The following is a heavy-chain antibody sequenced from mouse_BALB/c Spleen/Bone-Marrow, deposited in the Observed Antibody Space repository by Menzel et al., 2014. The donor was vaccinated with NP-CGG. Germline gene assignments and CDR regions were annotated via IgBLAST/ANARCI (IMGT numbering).Heavy chain of an antibody. V-gene: IGHV14-3*02. CDR2: IDPANGNT. CDR1: GFNIKDTY. Sequence: VQLQQSGAELVKPGASVKLSCTASGFNIKDTYMHWVKQRPEQGLEWIGRIDPANGNTKYDTKFQGKATITADTSSNTAYLQLSSLTSEDTAVYYCARDYGSSYYYAMDYWGQGTSVTVSS. J-gene: IGHJ4*01. CDR3: ARDYGSSYYYAMDY. D-gene: IGHD1-1*01.